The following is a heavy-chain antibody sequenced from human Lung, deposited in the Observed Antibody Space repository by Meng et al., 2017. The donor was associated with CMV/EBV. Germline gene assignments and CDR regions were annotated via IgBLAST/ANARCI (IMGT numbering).Heavy chain of an antibody. CDR3: VRGNWGDD. CDR1: GYTFTGYD. D-gene: IGHD7-27*01. Sequence: SVKVSCKASGYTFTGYDINWVRQATGQGLEWMGWMNPNTGDTGYAQEFQGRATMTSNSSISTAYMELSSLISEDTAIYYCVRGNWGDDWGQGTRVTVSS. CDR2: MNPNTGDT. V-gene: IGHV1-8*01. J-gene: IGHJ1*01.